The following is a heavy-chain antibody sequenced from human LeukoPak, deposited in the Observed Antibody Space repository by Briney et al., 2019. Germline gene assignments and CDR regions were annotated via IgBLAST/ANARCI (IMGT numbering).Heavy chain of an antibody. D-gene: IGHD1-26*01. CDR1: GFTFSSYN. J-gene: IGHJ4*02. CDR3: ARDRSGSYHTFDY. Sequence: GGSLRLSCAASGFTFSSYNIHWVRQAPGKGLEWLSYITSSSTIYYADSVKGRFTISRDNAKNSLYLQMNSLRAEDTAVYFCARDRSGSYHTFDYWGQGTLVTVSS. V-gene: IGHV3-48*01. CDR2: ITSSSTI.